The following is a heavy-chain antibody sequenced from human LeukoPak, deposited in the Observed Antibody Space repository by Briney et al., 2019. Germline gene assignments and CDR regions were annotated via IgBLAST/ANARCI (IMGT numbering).Heavy chain of an antibody. D-gene: IGHD6-6*01. CDR1: GGSISSHY. Sequence: SETLSLTCTVSGGSISSHYWSWIRQPPGKGLEWIGEINHSGSTNYNPSLKSRVTISVDTSKNQFSLKLSSVTAADTAVYYCARNRYSSSSNYYYYYMDVWGKGTTVTVSS. V-gene: IGHV4-34*01. CDR3: ARNRYSSSSNYYYYYMDV. J-gene: IGHJ6*03. CDR2: INHSGST.